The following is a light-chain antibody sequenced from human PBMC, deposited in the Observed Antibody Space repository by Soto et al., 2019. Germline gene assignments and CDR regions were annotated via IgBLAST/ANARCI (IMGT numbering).Light chain of an antibody. CDR1: SSDVGGYNY. Sequence: QSALTQPRSVSGSPGQSVTISCTGTSSDVGGYNYVSWYQQHPGKAPKLMIYDVSKRPSRVPDRFSGSKSGNTASLTISGLQAEDEADYYCCSYAGSYSFYAFGTGTKLTVL. J-gene: IGLJ1*01. CDR3: CSYAGSYSFYA. V-gene: IGLV2-11*01. CDR2: DVS.